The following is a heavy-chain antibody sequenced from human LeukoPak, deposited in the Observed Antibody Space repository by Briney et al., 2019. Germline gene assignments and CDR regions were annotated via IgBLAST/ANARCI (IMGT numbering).Heavy chain of an antibody. CDR3: AKEGVNIYGSGSYYTSDY. J-gene: IGHJ4*02. Sequence: QPGGSLRLSCAASGFTFSSYAMSWVRQAPGKGLEWVSAISGSGGSTYYADSVKGRFTISRDNSKNTLYLQMNSLRAEDTAVYYCAKEGVNIYGSGSYYTSDYWGQGTLVTVSS. CDR2: ISGSGGST. V-gene: IGHV3-23*01. D-gene: IGHD3-10*01. CDR1: GFTFSSYA.